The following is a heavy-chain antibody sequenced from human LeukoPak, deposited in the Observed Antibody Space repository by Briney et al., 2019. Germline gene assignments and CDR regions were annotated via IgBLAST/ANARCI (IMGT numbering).Heavy chain of an antibody. CDR2: IYYSGST. J-gene: IGHJ4*02. CDR3: ARRGYSSSWIDY. Sequence: KPSETLSLTCTVSGGSISSSSYYRGWIRQPPGKGLEWIGSIYYSGSTYYNPSLKSRVTISVDTSKNQFSLKLSSVTAADTAVYYCARRGYSSSWIDYWGQGTLVTVSS. D-gene: IGHD6-13*01. CDR1: GGSISSSSYY. V-gene: IGHV4-39*01.